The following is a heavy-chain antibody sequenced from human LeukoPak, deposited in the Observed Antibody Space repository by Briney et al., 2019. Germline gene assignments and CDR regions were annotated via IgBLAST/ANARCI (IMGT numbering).Heavy chain of an antibody. CDR3: ARGDDSSGPTPDY. Sequence: GASVKVSCKASGYTFSGNYMHWVRQALGQGLEWMGRINPNSGGTNYVQKFQGRVTMTRDTSISTAYMELSRLRSDDTAVYYCARGDDSSGPTPDYWGQGTLVTVSS. CDR1: GYTFSGNY. CDR2: INPNSGGT. J-gene: IGHJ4*02. V-gene: IGHV1-2*06. D-gene: IGHD3-22*01.